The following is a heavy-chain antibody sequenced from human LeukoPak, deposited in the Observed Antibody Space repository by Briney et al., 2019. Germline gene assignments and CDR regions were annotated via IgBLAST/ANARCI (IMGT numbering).Heavy chain of an antibody. CDR1: GGTHRRYA. V-gene: IGHV1-2*02. CDR2: INANRGGT. Sequence: SEEVSRKFSGGTHRRYAIRWVRQAPGRGLEWMGWINANRGGTNYAQKFQGRVTMTSDTSISTTYMELSRLRSDDTAVYYCARVGATNDAFDIWGQGTMVTVSS. CDR3: ARVGATNDAFDI. D-gene: IGHD1-26*01. J-gene: IGHJ3*02.